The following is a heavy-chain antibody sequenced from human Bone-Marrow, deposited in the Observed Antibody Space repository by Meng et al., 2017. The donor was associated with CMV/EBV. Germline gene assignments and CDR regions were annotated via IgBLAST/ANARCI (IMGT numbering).Heavy chain of an antibody. D-gene: IGHD3-22*01. Sequence: SETLSRTCTVSGGSISNYYWSWIRQSPVKGLEWIGYIYYSKSTNYNPSLKSRVTISLDKSKNQFSLKLSSGTAADTAVYYCRRYYDSSGYYPSFDFWGQGTLVTVPS. V-gene: IGHV4-59*08. J-gene: IGHJ4*02. CDR3: RRYYDSSGYYPSFDF. CDR1: GGSISNYY. CDR2: IYYSKST.